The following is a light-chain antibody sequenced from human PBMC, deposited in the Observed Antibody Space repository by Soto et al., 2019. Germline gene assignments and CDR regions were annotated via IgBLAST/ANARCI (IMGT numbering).Light chain of an antibody. CDR3: QQTYTTPYT. CDR2: AAS. CDR1: QGISNY. V-gene: IGKV1-39*01. J-gene: IGKJ2*01. Sequence: NQMTQSPYSLSASVGVRVTLACRASQGISNYLNWYQQKPGKAPKLLMYAASNLQSGVPARFSGRGSGTYCTLTISRLQPEDSATYSGQQTYTTPYTFGQETKLEIK.